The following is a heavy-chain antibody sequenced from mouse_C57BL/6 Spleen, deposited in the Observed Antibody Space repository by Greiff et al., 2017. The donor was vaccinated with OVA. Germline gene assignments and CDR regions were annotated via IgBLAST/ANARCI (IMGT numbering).Heavy chain of an antibody. Sequence: DVKLVESEGGLVQPGSSMKLSCTASGFTFSDYYMAWVRQVPEKGLEWVANINYDGSSTYYLDSLKSRFIISRDNAKNILYLQMSSLKSEDTATYYCARDDWAFAYWGQGTLVTVSA. V-gene: IGHV5-16*01. D-gene: IGHD4-1*01. CDR1: GFTFSDYY. CDR3: ARDDWAFAY. J-gene: IGHJ3*01. CDR2: INYDGSST.